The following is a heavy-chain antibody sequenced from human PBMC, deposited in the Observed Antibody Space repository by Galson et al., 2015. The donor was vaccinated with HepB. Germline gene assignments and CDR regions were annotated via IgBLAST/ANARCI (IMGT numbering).Heavy chain of an antibody. V-gene: IGHV3-30*18. CDR2: ISYDGSNK. J-gene: IGHJ4*02. CDR1: GFTFSSYG. D-gene: IGHD4-23*01. CDR3: AKAGAVTDPLLFDY. Sequence: SLRLSCAASGFTFSSYGMHWVRQAPGKGLEWVAVISYDGSNKYYADSVKGRFTISRDNSKNTLYLQMNSLRAEDTAVYYCAKAGAVTDPLLFDYWGQGTLVTVSS.